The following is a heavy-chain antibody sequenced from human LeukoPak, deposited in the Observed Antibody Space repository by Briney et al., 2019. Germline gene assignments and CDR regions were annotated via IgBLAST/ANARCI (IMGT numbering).Heavy chain of an antibody. D-gene: IGHD6-13*01. CDR2: INSDGSST. V-gene: IGHV3-74*01. CDR3: ARPQYSSSWYPSGY. CDR1: GFTFSSYW. J-gene: IGHJ4*02. Sequence: GGSLRLSCAASGFTFSSYWMHWVRQAPGKGLVWVSRINSDGSSTSYADSVKGRFTISRDNAKNTLYLQMNSLRAEDMAVYYCARPQYSSSWYPSGYWGQGTLVTVSS.